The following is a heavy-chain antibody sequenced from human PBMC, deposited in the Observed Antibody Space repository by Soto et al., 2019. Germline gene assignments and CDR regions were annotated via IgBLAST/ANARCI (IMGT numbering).Heavy chain of an antibody. V-gene: IGHV1-46*01. Sequence: GASVKVSCKASGYMFTSYYMHWVRQAPGQGLEWMGRINPSGGSTSYAQKFQGRVTMTRDTSTSTVYMELSSLRSEDTAVYYCARDRGDYEGLVPYSFDHWGQGTLVTVSS. J-gene: IGHJ4*02. CDR2: INPSGGST. CDR3: ARDRGDYEGLVPYSFDH. CDR1: GYMFTSYY. D-gene: IGHD4-17*01.